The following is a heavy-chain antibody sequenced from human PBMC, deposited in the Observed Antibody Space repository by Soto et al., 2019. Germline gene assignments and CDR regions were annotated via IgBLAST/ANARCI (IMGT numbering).Heavy chain of an antibody. Sequence: EVQLVESGGGLVKPGGSLRLSCAASGFTFSSYSMNWVRQAPGKGLEWVSSISSSSSYIYYADSVKGRFTISRDNAKNSLYLQMNSLRAEDTAVYYCARRLLEWLNDAFDIWGQGTMVTVSS. V-gene: IGHV3-21*01. CDR1: GFTFSSYS. D-gene: IGHD3-3*01. J-gene: IGHJ3*02. CDR3: ARRLLEWLNDAFDI. CDR2: ISSSSSYI.